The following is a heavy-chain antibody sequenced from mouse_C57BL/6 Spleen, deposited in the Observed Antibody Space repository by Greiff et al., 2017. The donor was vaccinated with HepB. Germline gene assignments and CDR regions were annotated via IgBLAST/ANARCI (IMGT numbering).Heavy chain of an antibody. Sequence: EVQLQQSGPELVKPGASVKISCKASGYSFTGYYMNWVKQSPEKSLEWIGEINPSTGGTTYNQKFKAKATLTVDKSSSTAYMQLKSLTSEDSAVYYCAREGGSSPFAYWGQGTLVTVSA. J-gene: IGHJ3*01. CDR1: GYSFTGYY. V-gene: IGHV1-42*01. CDR2: INPSTGGT. D-gene: IGHD1-1*01. CDR3: AREGGSSPFAY.